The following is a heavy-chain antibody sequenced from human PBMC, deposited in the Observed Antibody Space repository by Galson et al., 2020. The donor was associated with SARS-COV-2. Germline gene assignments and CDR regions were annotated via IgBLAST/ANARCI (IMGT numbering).Heavy chain of an antibody. Sequence: SQTLSLTCAISGDSVSSNSAAWNWIRQSPSRGLEWLGRTYYRSQWSTDYAVSVKSRITINPDTSKNQFSLQLNSVTPEDTAIYYCAGRVAGAGSLHIWGQGTMGIVSS. J-gene: IGHJ3*02. D-gene: IGHD6-13*01. CDR3: AGRVAGAGSLHI. CDR2: TYYRSQWST. CDR1: GDSVSSNSAA. V-gene: IGHV6-1*01.